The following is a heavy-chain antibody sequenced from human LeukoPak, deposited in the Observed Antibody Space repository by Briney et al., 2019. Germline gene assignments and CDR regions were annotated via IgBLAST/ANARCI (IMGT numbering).Heavy chain of an antibody. V-gene: IGHV4-34*01. CDR1: GGSFSGYY. Sequence: SETLSLICAVYGGSFSGYYWSWIRQPPGKGLEWIGEINHSGSTNYNPSLKSRVTISVDTSKNQFSLKLSSVTAADTAVYYCARMRRLAAAGTRWVIDYWGQGTLVTVSS. J-gene: IGHJ4*02. D-gene: IGHD6-13*01. CDR2: INHSGST. CDR3: ARMRRLAAAGTRWVIDY.